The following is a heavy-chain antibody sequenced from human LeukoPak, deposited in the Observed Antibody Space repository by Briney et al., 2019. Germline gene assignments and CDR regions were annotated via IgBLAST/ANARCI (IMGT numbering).Heavy chain of an antibody. D-gene: IGHD5-12*01. Sequence: GGSLRLSCAASGFTFSSYSMNWVRQAPGKGLEWVSSISSSSSYIYYADSVKGRFTISRDNAKNSLYLQMNSLRAEDTAVYYCARAWSIVASPWWYFDLWGRGTLVTVSS. CDR3: ARAWSIVASPWWYFDL. CDR1: GFTFSSYS. V-gene: IGHV3-21*01. CDR2: ISSSSSYI. J-gene: IGHJ2*01.